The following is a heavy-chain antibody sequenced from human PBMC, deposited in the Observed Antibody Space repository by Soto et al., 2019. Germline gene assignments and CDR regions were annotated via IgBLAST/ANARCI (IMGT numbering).Heavy chain of an antibody. D-gene: IGHD5-12*01. Sequence: GGSLRISCAASGFNFGDYAMHWVRQAPGKNMEWVSGISWEGGSVGYADSVKGRFTISRDNAKNSLYLEMNNLRSEDTALYYCAKDHDEDFGYDLDYMNYWGQGTLVTVSS. CDR3: AKDHDEDFGYDLDYMNY. V-gene: IGHV3-9*01. CDR2: ISWEGGSV. J-gene: IGHJ4*02. CDR1: GFNFGDYA.